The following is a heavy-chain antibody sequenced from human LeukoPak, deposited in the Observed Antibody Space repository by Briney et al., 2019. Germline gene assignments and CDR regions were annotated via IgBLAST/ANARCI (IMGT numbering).Heavy chain of an antibody. V-gene: IGHV4-4*07. CDR2: IYTSGST. J-gene: IGHJ5*02. CDR1: GGFIGSYY. D-gene: IGHD6-19*01. Sequence: SETLSLTCTVSGGFIGSYYWSWIRQPAGKGLEWIGRIYTSGSTNYNPSLKSRVTMSVDTSKNQFSLKLSSVTAADTAVYYCARERKDSVAGTWFDPWGQGTLVTVSS. CDR3: ARERKDSVAGTWFDP.